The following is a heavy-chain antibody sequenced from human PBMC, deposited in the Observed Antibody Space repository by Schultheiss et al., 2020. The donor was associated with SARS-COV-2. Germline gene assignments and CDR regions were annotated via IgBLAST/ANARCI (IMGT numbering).Heavy chain of an antibody. CDR1: GFTFSSYA. J-gene: IGHJ3*02. CDR3: AKMGHRAVAGGAFDI. D-gene: IGHD6-19*01. Sequence: GGSLRLSCAASGFTFSSYAMSWVRQAPGKGLEWVSAISGSVGSTYYADSVKGRFTISRDNSKNTLYLQMNSLRAEDTAVYYCAKMGHRAVAGGAFDIWGQGTTVTVAS. CDR2: ISGSVGST. V-gene: IGHV3-23*01.